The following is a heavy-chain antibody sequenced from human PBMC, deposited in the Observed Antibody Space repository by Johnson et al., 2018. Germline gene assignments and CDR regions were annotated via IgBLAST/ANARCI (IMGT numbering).Heavy chain of an antibody. J-gene: IGHJ6*02. Sequence: QVQLVESGAEVKKPGSSVKVSCKASGGTFSSYAISWVRQAPGQGLEWMGGIIPIFGTANYAQKFQGRVTITADESTSTAYMELSSLRSEDTAGYYWARGEPKYCSGGSCYSNAYYYYGMDVWGQGTTVTVSS. CDR2: IIPIFGTA. CDR3: ARGEPKYCSGGSCYSNAYYYYGMDV. V-gene: IGHV1-69*01. D-gene: IGHD2-15*01. CDR1: GGTFSSYA.